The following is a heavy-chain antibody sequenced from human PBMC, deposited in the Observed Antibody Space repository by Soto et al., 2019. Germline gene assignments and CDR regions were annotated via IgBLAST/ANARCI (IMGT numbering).Heavy chain of an antibody. J-gene: IGHJ6*02. V-gene: IGHV3-48*02. CDR1: GFTFSSYS. CDR2: ISSSSSTI. CDR3: LGSREQQLASYYYYYGMDV. Sequence: EVQLVESGGGLVQPGGSLRLSCAASGFTFSSYSMNWFRQAPGKGLEWVPYISSSSSTIYYADSVKGRFTISRDNAKNSLYLQMNSLRDDDTAVYYCLGSREQQLASYYYYYGMDVWGQGTTVTVSS. D-gene: IGHD6-13*01.